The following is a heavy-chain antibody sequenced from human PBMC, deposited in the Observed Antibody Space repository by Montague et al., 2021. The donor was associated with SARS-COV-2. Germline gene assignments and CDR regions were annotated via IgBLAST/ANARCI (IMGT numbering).Heavy chain of an antibody. D-gene: IGHD6-13*01. CDR2: TYYRSMWKS. J-gene: IGHJ4*02. CDR1: GDSVSSNSAT. CDR3: VRGIEAAGSYDY. V-gene: IGHV6-1*01. Sequence: CAISGDSVSSNSATWNWIRQSPSRGLEWLGRTYYRSMWKSDYARSVKSRIAINPDTSKNQFSLQLSSATPEDTALYCCVRGIEAAGSYDYWGQGTLVTVSS.